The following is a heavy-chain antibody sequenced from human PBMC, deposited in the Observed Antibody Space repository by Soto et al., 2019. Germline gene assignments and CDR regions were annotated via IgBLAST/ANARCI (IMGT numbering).Heavy chain of an antibody. V-gene: IGHV1-69*01. CDR2: ITPFLGTP. CDR1: GGTFRRYT. D-gene: IGHD3-22*01. J-gene: IGHJ4*02. CDR3: ATTHFYETDGVFDYFDF. Sequence: QVHLVQSGPEVKRPGSSVKVSCKASGGTFRRYTLCWVRQAPGQGLEWMGGITPFLGTPNYAHKFQGRVTITADESTGTAYMDLGSLRAEDTAMDYCATTHFYETDGVFDYFDFWGQGTLVTVSS.